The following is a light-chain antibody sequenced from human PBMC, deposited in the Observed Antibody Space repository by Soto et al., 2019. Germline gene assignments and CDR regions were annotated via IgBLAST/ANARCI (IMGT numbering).Light chain of an antibody. CDR2: WAS. V-gene: IGKV4-1*01. CDR1: RSVFYSSNNKNY. J-gene: IGKJ1*01. CDR3: QQYYSNYRT. Sequence: DIVMTQSPDSLAVSLGERATINCKSSRSVFYSSNNKNYLAWYQQKPGQPPKLLIYWASTRESGVPDRFSGGGSGTDFTLTISSLQAEDVAVYYCQQYYSNYRTFGQGTKVEIK.